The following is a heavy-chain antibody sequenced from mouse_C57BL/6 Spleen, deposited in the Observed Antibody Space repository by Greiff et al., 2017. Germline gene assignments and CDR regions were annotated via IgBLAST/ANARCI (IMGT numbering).Heavy chain of an antibody. D-gene: IGHD2-2*01. CDR2: IDPADSYT. V-gene: IGHV1-50*01. CDR3: ALKVTTETWFAY. Sequence: VQLQQPGAELVKPGASVKLSCKASGYTFTSYWMQWVKQRPGQGLEWIGEIDPADSYTYYNQKFKGKATMTVDTSSSTAYMQLGSLTSEDSAVYYCALKVTTETWFAYWGQGTLVTVSA. CDR1: GYTFTSYW. J-gene: IGHJ3*01.